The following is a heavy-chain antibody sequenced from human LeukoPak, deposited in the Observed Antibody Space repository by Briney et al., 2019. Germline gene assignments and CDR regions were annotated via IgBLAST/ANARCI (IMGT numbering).Heavy chain of an antibody. Sequence: ASVKVSCKAPGYTFTGYYMHWVRQAPGQGLEWMGWINPNSGGTNYAQKFQGRVTITTDESTSTAYMELSSLRSEDTAVYYCASPSGLRLGELSFDYWGQGTLVTVSS. CDR1: GYTFTGYY. J-gene: IGHJ4*02. CDR3: ASPSGLRLGELSFDY. V-gene: IGHV1-2*02. D-gene: IGHD3-16*02. CDR2: INPNSGGT.